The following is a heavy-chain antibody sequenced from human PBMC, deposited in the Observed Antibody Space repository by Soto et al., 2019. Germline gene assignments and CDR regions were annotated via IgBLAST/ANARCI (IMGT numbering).Heavy chain of an antibody. CDR2: IYYSGST. V-gene: IGHV4-59*01. Sequence: PSETLSLTCTVSGGSISSYYWSWIRQPPGKGLEWIGYIYYSGSTNYNPSLKSRVTISVDTSKNQFSLKLSSVTAADTAVYYCARSRTDTAMAYYYYGMDVWGQGTTVTVSS. CDR3: ARSRTDTAMAYYYYGMDV. CDR1: GGSISSYY. D-gene: IGHD5-18*01. J-gene: IGHJ6*02.